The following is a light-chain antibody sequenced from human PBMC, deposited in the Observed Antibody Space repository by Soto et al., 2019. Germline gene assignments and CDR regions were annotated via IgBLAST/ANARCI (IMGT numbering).Light chain of an antibody. J-gene: IGKJ1*01. CDR1: QSISSW. Sequence: DSQMTQSPSTLSAAVGDRVTITCRASQSISSWLAWYQQKPGKAPKLLIYDASSLESGVPSRFSGSGSGTEFTLTISSLQPDDFATYYCQQYNSYPTFGQGTKVDI. V-gene: IGKV1-5*01. CDR3: QQYNSYPT. CDR2: DAS.